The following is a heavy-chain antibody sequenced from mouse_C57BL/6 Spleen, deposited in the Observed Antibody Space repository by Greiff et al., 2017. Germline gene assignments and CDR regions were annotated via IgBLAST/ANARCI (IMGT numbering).Heavy chain of an antibody. D-gene: IGHD4-1*01. CDR2: IHPNSGST. CDR3: ARQSNWGDAMDY. V-gene: IGHV1-64*01. J-gene: IGHJ4*01. CDR1: GYTFTSYW. Sequence: QVQLQQSGAELVKPGDSVKLSCKASGYTFTSYWMHWVKQRPGQGLEWIGMIHPNSGSTNYNEKFKSKAILTADKSTSTTYIQLSSLTSEASAVYYCARQSNWGDAMDYWGQGTSVTVSS.